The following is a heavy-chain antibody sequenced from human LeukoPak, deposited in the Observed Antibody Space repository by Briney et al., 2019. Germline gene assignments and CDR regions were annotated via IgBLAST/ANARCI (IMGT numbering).Heavy chain of an antibody. CDR3: ARDMEMATIWNWFDP. CDR1: GFTFSYYW. D-gene: IGHD5-24*01. V-gene: IGHV3-7*01. Sequence: GGSLRLSCAASGFTFSYYWMSWVRQAPGKGLEWVANIKQDGTDKYYVDSVRGRFTISRDNAKNSLYLQMNSLRAEDTAVYYCARDMEMATIWNWFDPWGQGTLVTVSS. CDR2: IKQDGTDK. J-gene: IGHJ5*02.